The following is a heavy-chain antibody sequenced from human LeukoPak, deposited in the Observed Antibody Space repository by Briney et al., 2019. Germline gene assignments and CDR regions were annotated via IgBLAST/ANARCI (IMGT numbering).Heavy chain of an antibody. CDR3: ARGSGSPYCYYMEL. D-gene: IGHD3-10*01. Sequence: GASVTPSSAVSGYMFTSYAIRWVREAPGQGLEWLGWISVYNGKTDYAEGLQGRVTMTTDRSTNTAFMELRSLRSDDTAIYFCARGSGSPYCYYMELWGK. J-gene: IGHJ6*03. CDR1: GYMFTSYA. V-gene: IGHV1-18*01. CDR2: ISVYNGKT.